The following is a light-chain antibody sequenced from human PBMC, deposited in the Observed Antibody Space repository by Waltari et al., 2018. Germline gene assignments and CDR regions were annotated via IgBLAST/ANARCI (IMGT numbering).Light chain of an antibody. CDR3: QQYHTYWT. Sequence: DIQMTQSPSTLSASVGDRVTISCRASQNLNNWFTWYQQKPGKAPKMLIYKTSTLESGVPSRFSGSGSGTEFTLTISSLQPDDFATYFCQQYHTYWTFGQGTRVEIK. J-gene: IGKJ1*01. CDR2: KTS. CDR1: QNLNNW. V-gene: IGKV1-5*03.